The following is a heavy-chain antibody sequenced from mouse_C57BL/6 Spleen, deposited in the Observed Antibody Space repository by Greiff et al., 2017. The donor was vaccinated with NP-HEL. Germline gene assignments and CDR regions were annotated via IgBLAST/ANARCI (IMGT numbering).Heavy chain of an antibody. CDR3: ASYYSNYEGFAY. Sequence: QVQLQQSGAELVKPGASVKLSCKASGYTFTSYWMHWVKQRPGQGLEWIGMIHPNSGSTNYNEKFKSKATLTVDKSSSTAYMQLSSLTSEDSAVYYCASYYSNYEGFAYWGQGTLVTVSA. D-gene: IGHD2-5*01. CDR2: IHPNSGST. J-gene: IGHJ3*01. V-gene: IGHV1-64*01. CDR1: GYTFTSYW.